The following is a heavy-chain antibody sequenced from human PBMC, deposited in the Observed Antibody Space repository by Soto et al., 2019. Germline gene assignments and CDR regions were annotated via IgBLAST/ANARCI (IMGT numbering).Heavy chain of an antibody. CDR1: GGSISSGDYY. Sequence: SETLSLTCTVSGGSISSGDYYWSWIRQPPGKGLEWIGYIYYSGSTYYNPSLKSRVTISVDTSKNQFSLKLSSVTAADTAVYYCARDRVGYCSSTSCYTYYYYYGMDVWGQGTTVTVSS. V-gene: IGHV4-30-4*01. CDR2: IYYSGST. J-gene: IGHJ6*02. CDR3: ARDRVGYCSSTSCYTYYYYYGMDV. D-gene: IGHD2-2*02.